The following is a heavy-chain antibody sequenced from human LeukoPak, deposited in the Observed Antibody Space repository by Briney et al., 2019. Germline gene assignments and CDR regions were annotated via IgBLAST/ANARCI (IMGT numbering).Heavy chain of an antibody. Sequence: PSKTLSLTCDVSGYLISTDYYWGWIRKPPGKGLDWIGAVYHTGSAYYNPSPKSQVPFPVDTSKNHLCLQLPSVTAADTAVYYCPRGGVVVAVYFDLWGQGTLVTVSS. CDR1: GYLISTDYY. J-gene: IGHJ4*02. CDR3: PRGGVVVAVYFDL. V-gene: IGHV4-38-2*01. D-gene: IGHD2-15*01. CDR2: VYHTGSA.